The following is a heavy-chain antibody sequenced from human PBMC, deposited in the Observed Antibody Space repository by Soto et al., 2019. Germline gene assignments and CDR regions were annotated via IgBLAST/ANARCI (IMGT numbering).Heavy chain of an antibody. CDR3: TKDVLYCGGGSCLVGPSYTFDH. J-gene: IGHJ4*02. CDR1: GFAFSAYA. V-gene: IGHV3-23*01. Sequence: EVQLLESGGALVQPGGSLRLSCAASGFAFSAYAMNWVRHTPGKGLEWVSSVSGTSRTTYHADSVKGRFTMSRDNSKDTVYLQMNSLRADDTAVYYCTKDVLYCGGGSCLVGPSYTFDHWGQGTLVTVSS. D-gene: IGHD2-15*01. CDR2: VSGTSRTT.